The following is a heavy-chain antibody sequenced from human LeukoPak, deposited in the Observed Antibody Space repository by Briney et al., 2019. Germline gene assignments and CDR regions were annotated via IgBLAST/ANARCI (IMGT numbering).Heavy chain of an antibody. J-gene: IGHJ6*03. CDR3: ASIGGRPDYYYYYYMDV. Sequence: GGSLRLSCAASGFTFSSCSMNWVRQAPGKGLEWVSYISSSSSTIYYADSVKGRFTISRDNAKNSLYLQMNSLRAEDTAVYYCASIGGRPDYYYYYYMDVWGKGTTVTVSS. CDR2: ISSSSSTI. CDR1: GFTFSSCS. V-gene: IGHV3-48*04. D-gene: IGHD3-16*01.